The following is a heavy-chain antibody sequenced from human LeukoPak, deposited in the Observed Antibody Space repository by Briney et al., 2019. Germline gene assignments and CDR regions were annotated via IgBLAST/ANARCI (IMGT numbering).Heavy chain of an antibody. D-gene: IGHD2-2*01. J-gene: IGHJ5*02. CDR1: GGSISSGSYY. Sequence: SETLSLTCTVSGGSISSGSYYWSWIRQPAGKGLEWIGRIYTSGSTNYNPSLKSRVTISVDTSKNQFSLKLSSVTAADTAVYYCARQYCSSTSCYRSYNWFDPWGQGTLVTVSS. CDR3: ARQYCSSTSCYRSYNWFDP. CDR2: IYTSGST. V-gene: IGHV4-61*02.